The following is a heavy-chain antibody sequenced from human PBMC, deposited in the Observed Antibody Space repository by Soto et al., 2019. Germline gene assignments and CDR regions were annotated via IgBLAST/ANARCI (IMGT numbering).Heavy chain of an antibody. V-gene: IGHV3-21*01. CDR3: ARSTSLGGMDV. CDR1: GFSFSTYS. J-gene: IGHJ6*02. D-gene: IGHD1-1*01. CDR2: IRRSGDYT. Sequence: EVQLVESGGGLVMPGGSLRLSCIASGFSFSTYSMNWVRQAPGKGLEWVSSIRRSGDYTYYADSLKGRFTISRDNAKNSLPLQMISLRAEDTAVYYCARSTSLGGMDVWGQGTTVTVSS.